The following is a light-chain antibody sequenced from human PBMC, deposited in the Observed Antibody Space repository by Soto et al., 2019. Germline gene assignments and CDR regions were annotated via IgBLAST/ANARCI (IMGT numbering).Light chain of an antibody. CDR1: SNDVGTYNY. J-gene: IGLJ3*02. CDR3: SSYTSSRTWV. V-gene: IGLV2-14*01. Sequence: QSVLTQPASVSGSPGQSITISCTGTSNDVGTYNYVSWYQQHPGKAPKLMICVVSYRPSGVSHRFSGSKSGNTASLTISGLQSEDEADYYCSSYTSSRTWVFGGGTKLTVL. CDR2: VVS.